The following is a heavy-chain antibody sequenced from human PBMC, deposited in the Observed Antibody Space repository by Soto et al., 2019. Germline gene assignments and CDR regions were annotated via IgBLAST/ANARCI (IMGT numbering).Heavy chain of an antibody. J-gene: IGHJ6*03. CDR1: AFASSSYG. CDR3: ASLSPTTVVVPGAPMDS. Sequence: GSVRPSCAAAAFASSSYGSSCVRPPPGKGLEWVSSINGGSTYIDYADSVKGRFTISRDNARNSLYLQMNSVGAEDTAVYFCASLSPTTVVVPGAPMDSWGKGITVTVSS. CDR2: INGGSTYI. V-gene: IGHV3-21*06. D-gene: IGHD2-2*01.